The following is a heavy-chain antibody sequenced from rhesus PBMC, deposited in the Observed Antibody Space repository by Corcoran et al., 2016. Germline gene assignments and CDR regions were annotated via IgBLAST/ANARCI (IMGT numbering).Heavy chain of an antibody. D-gene: IGHD2-27*01. CDR3: ATRPPDTNFYFVFDY. V-gene: IGHV4-106*01. Sequence: QVQLQESGPGLVKPSETLSLHCTVSGGSLSNNYYWSSIRPPPGEGLERIGYIFGNDGGTKYSPSLKNRVSISMDTSKYRFSLTLSSVTAADTAVYYRATRPPDTNFYFVFDYWGQGVLVTVSS. J-gene: IGHJ4*01. CDR1: GGSLSNNYY. CDR2: IFGNDGGT.